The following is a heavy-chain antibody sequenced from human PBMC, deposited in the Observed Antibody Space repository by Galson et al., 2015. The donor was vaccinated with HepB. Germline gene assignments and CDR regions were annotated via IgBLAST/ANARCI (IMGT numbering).Heavy chain of an antibody. D-gene: IGHD3-3*01. CDR3: AKDLVRDFWSGVGS. J-gene: IGHJ5*02. CDR2: ISHDGSNK. V-gene: IGHV3-30*18. CDR1: GFTFRSYG. Sequence: SLRLSCADSGFTFRSYGMHCASQAPGKGLEWVAVISHDGSNKYYADSVKGRFTISRDNSKNTLYLQMNSLRAEDTAVYYCAKDLVRDFWSGVGSWGQGTLVTVSS.